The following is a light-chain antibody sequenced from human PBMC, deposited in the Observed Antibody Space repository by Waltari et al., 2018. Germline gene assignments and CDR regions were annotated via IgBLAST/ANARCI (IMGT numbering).Light chain of an antibody. CDR2: SAS. V-gene: IGKV1-12*01. CDR3: QQSDSFPIT. J-gene: IGKJ5*01. Sequence: DIQMTQSPSYVSASVGDTVTITCRASQYISNCLAWYQQKPGKAPKLLIYSASTLQSGVPSRFSGSASGTDFTLTVSSLQPEDFATYHCQQSDSFPITFGQGTRLEIK. CDR1: QYISNC.